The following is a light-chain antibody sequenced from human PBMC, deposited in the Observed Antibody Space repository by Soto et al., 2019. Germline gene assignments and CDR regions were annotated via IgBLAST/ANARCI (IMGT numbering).Light chain of an antibody. CDR3: NSYTSSRNVV. V-gene: IGLV2-14*01. Sequence: QSALTQPASVSGSPGQAITISCSGSSSDVGAHNFVSWYQHHPGKAPKLMIYEVSNRPSGVSNRFSGSKSGNTASLTISGLQAEDEADYYCNSYTSSRNVVFGGGTKLTVL. CDR2: EVS. J-gene: IGLJ2*01. CDR1: SSDVGAHNF.